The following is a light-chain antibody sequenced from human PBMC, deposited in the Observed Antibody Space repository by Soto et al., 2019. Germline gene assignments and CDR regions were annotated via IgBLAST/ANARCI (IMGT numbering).Light chain of an antibody. CDR3: QQYSRLPRT. CDR2: GAS. CDR1: QSVSSNY. J-gene: IGKJ1*01. V-gene: IGKV3-20*01. Sequence: EIVLTQSPGTLSVSPGESATLACRASQSVSSNYLAWYQQKPGQPPRLLIYGASSRATGIPDRFSGSGSGADLTLTILRLEPEDFAVSYCQQYSRLPRTFGQGTRVDIK.